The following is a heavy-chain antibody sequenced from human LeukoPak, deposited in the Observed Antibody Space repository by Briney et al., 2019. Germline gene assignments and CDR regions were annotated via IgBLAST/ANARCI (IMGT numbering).Heavy chain of an antibody. V-gene: IGHV4-31*03. J-gene: IGHJ4*02. CDR1: GGSISSGGYY. Sequence: SETLSLTCTVSGGSISSGGYYWSWIRQLPGKGLEWIGYIYSTGSTFYKPSLKSRVIMTVDTSKNQFSLKLSSVTAADTAVYYCARGVGYCSGGRCYFDYWGQGALVSVSS. CDR3: ARGVGYCSGGRCYFDY. D-gene: IGHD2-15*01. CDR2: IYSTGST.